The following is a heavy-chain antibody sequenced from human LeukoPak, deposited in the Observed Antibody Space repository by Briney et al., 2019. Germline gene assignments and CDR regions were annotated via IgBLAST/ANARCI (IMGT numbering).Heavy chain of an antibody. V-gene: IGHV3-30-3*01. CDR3: ARDGSSGSYYYYGMDV. Sequence: GGSLRLSCAASGFTFSSYAMHWVRQAPGKGLEWVAVISYDGSNKYHADSVKGRFTISRDNSKNTLYLQMNSLRAEDTAVYYCARDGSSGSYYYYGMDVWGQGTTVTVSS. CDR2: ISYDGSNK. J-gene: IGHJ6*02. D-gene: IGHD3-22*01. CDR1: GFTFSSYA.